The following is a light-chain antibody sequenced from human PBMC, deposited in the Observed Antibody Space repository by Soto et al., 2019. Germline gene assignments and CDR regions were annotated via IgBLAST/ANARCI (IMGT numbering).Light chain of an antibody. J-gene: IGKJ1*01. V-gene: IGKV1-6*01. Sequence: AIQMTQSPSSLSASVGDRVTITCRARQGIRNDLDWYQQKPGKVPKLLIYGASNLQRGVPSRFSGSGSGTIFTLTISSLQPEDFGTYYCLQDFNYPWSFGQGTKVDIK. CDR3: LQDFNYPWS. CDR2: GAS. CDR1: QGIRND.